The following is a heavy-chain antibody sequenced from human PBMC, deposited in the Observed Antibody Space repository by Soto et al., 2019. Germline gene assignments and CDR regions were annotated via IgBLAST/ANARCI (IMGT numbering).Heavy chain of an antibody. V-gene: IGHV1-24*01. D-gene: IGHD3-22*01. CDR2: FDPEDGET. CDR3: ATNAMIVVVPDIPAAFDI. J-gene: IGHJ3*02. Sequence: GASVKVSCKVSGYTLTELSMHWVRQAPGKGLEWMGGFDPEDGETIYAQKFQGRVTMTEDTSTDTAYMELSSLRSEDTAVYYCATNAMIVVVPDIPAAFDIWGQGTMVTVSS. CDR1: GYTLTELS.